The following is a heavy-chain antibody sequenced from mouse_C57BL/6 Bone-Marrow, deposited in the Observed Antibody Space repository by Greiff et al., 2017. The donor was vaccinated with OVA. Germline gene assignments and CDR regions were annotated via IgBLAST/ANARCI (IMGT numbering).Heavy chain of an antibody. CDR2: ISYDGSN. D-gene: IGHD2-5*01. CDR3: ARNAYYSNYDYYAMDY. CDR1: GYSITSGYY. V-gene: IGHV3-6*01. J-gene: IGHJ4*01. Sequence: EVQVVESGPGLVKPSQSLSLTCSVTGYSITSGYYWNWIRQFPGNKLEWMGYISYDGSNNYNPSLKNLISITRDTSKNQFFLKLNSVTTEDTATYYCARNAYYSNYDYYAMDYWGQGTSVTVSS.